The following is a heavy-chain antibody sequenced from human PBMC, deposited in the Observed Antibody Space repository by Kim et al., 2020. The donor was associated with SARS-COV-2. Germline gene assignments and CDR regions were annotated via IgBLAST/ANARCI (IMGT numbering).Heavy chain of an antibody. V-gene: IGHV4-34*01. Sequence: SETLSLTCAVYGGSFSGYYWSWIRQPPGKGLEWIGEINHSGSTNYNPSLKSRVTISVDTSKNQFSLKLSSVTAADTAVYYCARTSTKGFDPWGQGTLVTVSS. J-gene: IGHJ5*02. CDR1: GGSFSGYY. CDR3: ARTSTKGFDP. CDR2: INHSGST. D-gene: IGHD1-1*01.